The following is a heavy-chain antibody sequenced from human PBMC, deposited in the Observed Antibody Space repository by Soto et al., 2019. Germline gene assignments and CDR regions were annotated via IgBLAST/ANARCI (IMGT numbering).Heavy chain of an antibody. V-gene: IGHV3-11*06. CDR2: VSSTGGYT. Sequence: QMQLVESWGDLVKPGGSLRLSCAASGFNFGDYYMSWVRQAPGKGLEWVSFVSSTGGYTKYSDSVGGRFTVSRDNGKNSLHLQLNSLRVDDTAVYYCARLRVGVNWYFDLWGRGTLVTVSS. J-gene: IGHJ2*01. D-gene: IGHD1-26*01. CDR3: ARLRVGVNWYFDL. CDR1: GFNFGDYY.